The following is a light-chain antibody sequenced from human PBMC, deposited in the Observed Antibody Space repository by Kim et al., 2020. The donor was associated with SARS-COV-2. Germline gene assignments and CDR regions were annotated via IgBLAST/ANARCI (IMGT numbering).Light chain of an antibody. CDR1: SSDIGDYNY. V-gene: IGLV2-8*01. Sequence: QSALTQPPSASGSPGQSVTISCTGTSSDIGDYNYVSWYQQHPGKAPKLMIYEVSKWPSGVPDRFSGSKSGNTASLTVSGLQAEDEADYYGSSYAGSSNWVFGGGTQLTVL. CDR2: EVS. J-gene: IGLJ3*02. CDR3: SSYAGSSNWV.